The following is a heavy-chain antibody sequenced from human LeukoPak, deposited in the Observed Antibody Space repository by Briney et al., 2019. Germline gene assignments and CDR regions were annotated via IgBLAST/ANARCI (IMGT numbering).Heavy chain of an antibody. Sequence: SSETLSLICTVSGGSVSSPSYYWSWIRQPPGKALEWIGYIYYSGSTNYNPSLKSRVIISVDMSKNQFSLKLSPVIAADTAVYYCARGLSYFDHWGQGGLVTVSS. D-gene: IGHD2-21*02. J-gene: IGHJ4*02. CDR1: GGSVSSPSYY. CDR3: ARGLSYFDH. V-gene: IGHV4-61*01. CDR2: IYYSGST.